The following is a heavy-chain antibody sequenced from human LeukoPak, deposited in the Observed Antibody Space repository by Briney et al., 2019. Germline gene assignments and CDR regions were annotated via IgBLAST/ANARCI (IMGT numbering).Heavy chain of an antibody. CDR2: ISRHSGAST. J-gene: IGHJ4*02. CDR3: SKKGQNGDYGKPD. D-gene: IGHD4-17*01. V-gene: IGHV3-23*01. Sequence: GGSLRLSCAASGFSFSSYDMYWVRQAPGKGLECVASISRHSGASTYYAASVKGRFTISRDNSRSTLYLQMNSLRADDTAVYYCSKKGQNGDYGKPDWGQGTLVTVS. CDR1: GFSFSSYD.